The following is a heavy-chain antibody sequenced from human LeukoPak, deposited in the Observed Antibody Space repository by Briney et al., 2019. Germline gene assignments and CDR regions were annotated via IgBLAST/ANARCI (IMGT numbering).Heavy chain of an antibody. Sequence: GESLKISCKGSGYSFTDYWIGWVRQTPGKGLEWMGIIYPGDSHTKYSPSFQGQVTISADKSISTAYLQWSSLKASDTAMYYCARQNESGSLDAFDIWGQGTMVTVSS. J-gene: IGHJ3*02. D-gene: IGHD1-26*01. CDR1: GYSFTDYW. V-gene: IGHV5-51*01. CDR2: IYPGDSHT. CDR3: ARQNESGSLDAFDI.